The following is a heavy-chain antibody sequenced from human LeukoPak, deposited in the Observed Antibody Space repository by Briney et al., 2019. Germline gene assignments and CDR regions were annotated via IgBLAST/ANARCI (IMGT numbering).Heavy chain of an antibody. Sequence: GASVKVSCKASGYTFTGYYMHWARQAPGQGLEWMGWINPNSGGTNYAQKFQGRVTMTRDTSISTAYMELSRLRSDDTAVYYCARLGCSSTSCYPFNWGQGTLVTVSS. D-gene: IGHD2-2*01. CDR2: INPNSGGT. CDR3: ARLGCSSTSCYPFN. J-gene: IGHJ4*02. V-gene: IGHV1-2*02. CDR1: GYTFTGYY.